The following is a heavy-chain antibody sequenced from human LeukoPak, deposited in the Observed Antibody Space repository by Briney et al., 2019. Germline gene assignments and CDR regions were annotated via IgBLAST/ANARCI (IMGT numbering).Heavy chain of an antibody. CDR1: GFTVSSNY. Sequence: PGGSLRLSCAASGFTVSSNYMSWVRQAPGKGLEWVSVIYSGGSTYYADSVKGRFTISRDNSKNTLYLQMNSLRAEDTAVYYCARGLRGQLGAFDIWGQGTMVTVSS. D-gene: IGHD6-13*01. CDR3: ARGLRGQLGAFDI. J-gene: IGHJ3*02. CDR2: IYSGGST. V-gene: IGHV3-66*01.